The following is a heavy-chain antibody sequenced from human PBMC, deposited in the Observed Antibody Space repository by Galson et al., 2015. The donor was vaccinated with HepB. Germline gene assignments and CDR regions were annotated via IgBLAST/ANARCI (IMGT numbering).Heavy chain of an antibody. CDR2: INPSGGST. CDR1: GYTLTSYY. J-gene: IGHJ6*03. V-gene: IGHV1-46*01. D-gene: IGHD4-17*01. Sequence: SVKVSCKASGYTLTSYYMHWVRQAPGQGLEWMGIINPSGGSTSYAQKFQGRVTMTRDTSTSTVYMELSSLRSEDTAVYYCARDMTTVTRGYYYYMDVWGKGTTVTVSS. CDR3: ARDMTTVTRGYYYYMDV.